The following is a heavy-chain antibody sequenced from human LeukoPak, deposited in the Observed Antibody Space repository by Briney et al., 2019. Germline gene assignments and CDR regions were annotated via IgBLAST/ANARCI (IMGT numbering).Heavy chain of an antibody. V-gene: IGHV4-38-2*02. J-gene: IGHJ4*02. CDR1: GYSVSSGYY. CDR3: ARSEYYYDSGGPPYYFDY. D-gene: IGHD3-22*01. Sequence: SETLSLTCTVSGYSVSSGYYWGWIRQPPGKGLEWIGSIYHSGSTYYNPSLKSRVTISVDTSKNQFSLKLSSVTAADTAVYYCARSEYYYDSGGPPYYFDYWGQGTLVTVSS. CDR2: IYHSGST.